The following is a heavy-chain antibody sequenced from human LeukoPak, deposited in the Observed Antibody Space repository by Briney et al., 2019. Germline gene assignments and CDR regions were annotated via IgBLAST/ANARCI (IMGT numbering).Heavy chain of an antibody. Sequence: SGGSLRLSCAASGFTFRLLAMNWVRQAPGKGLEWVSLVSDNGGSTHYSDSVKGRFTISRDNSKNTSSLQMNDLKAEDTAVYYCAKDVRPGGGGMDVWGQGTTVTVSS. CDR2: VSDNGGST. CDR1: GFTFRLLA. CDR3: AKDVRPGGGGMDV. D-gene: IGHD3-10*02. J-gene: IGHJ6*02. V-gene: IGHV3-23*01.